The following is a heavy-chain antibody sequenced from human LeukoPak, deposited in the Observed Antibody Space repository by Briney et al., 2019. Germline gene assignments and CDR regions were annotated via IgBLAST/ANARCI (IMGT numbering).Heavy chain of an antibody. D-gene: IGHD3-22*01. J-gene: IGHJ4*02. CDR2: ISSSGSTI. V-gene: IGHV3-48*03. CDR3: ARTAHPYDSTEGFFDY. Sequence: GGPLRLSCAASGFTFSSYEMNWVRQAPGKGLEWVSYISSSGSTIYYADSVKGRFTISRDNAKNSLYLQMNSLRAEDTAVYYCARTAHPYDSTEGFFDYWGQGTLVTVSS. CDR1: GFTFSSYE.